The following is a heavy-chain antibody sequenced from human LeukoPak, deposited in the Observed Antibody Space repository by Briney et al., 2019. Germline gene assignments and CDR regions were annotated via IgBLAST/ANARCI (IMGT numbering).Heavy chain of an antibody. CDR3: ASELAYCGGDCYSAFDI. V-gene: IGHV3-20*04. CDR1: GFTFDDYG. Sequence: GGSLRLSCAASGFTFDDYGMSWVRHAPGKGLEWVSSINWNGATRGYADSVKGRFTISRDNAKNSLYLQMSSLRAEDTALYYCASELAYCGGDCYSAFDIWGQGTMVTVSS. D-gene: IGHD2-21*02. J-gene: IGHJ3*02. CDR2: INWNGATR.